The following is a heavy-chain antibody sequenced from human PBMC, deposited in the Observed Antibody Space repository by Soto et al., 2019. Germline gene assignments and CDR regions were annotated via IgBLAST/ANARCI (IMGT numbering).Heavy chain of an antibody. CDR1: GGSISSGGYY. D-gene: IGHD3-3*01. CDR3: ARAGEGDFGKYYMDV. V-gene: IGHV4-31*03. Sequence: SETLSLTCTVSGGSISSGGYYWSWIRQHPGKGLEWIGYIYYSGSTYYNPSLKSRVTISVDTSKNQFSLKLSSVTAADTAVYYCARAGEGDFGKYYMDVWGKGTTVTVSS. CDR2: IYYSGST. J-gene: IGHJ6*03.